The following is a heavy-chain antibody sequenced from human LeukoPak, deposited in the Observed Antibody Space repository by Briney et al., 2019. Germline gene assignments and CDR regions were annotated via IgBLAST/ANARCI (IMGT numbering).Heavy chain of an antibody. Sequence: KTSETLSLTCAVYGGSFSGYYWSWIRQPPGKGLEWIGEINHSGSTNYNPSLKSRVTISVDTSKNQFSLKLSSVTAADTAVYYCARGRYGSSAFDYWGQGTLVTVSS. V-gene: IGHV4-34*01. CDR2: INHSGST. CDR3: ARGRYGSSAFDY. J-gene: IGHJ4*02. CDR1: GGSFSGYY. D-gene: IGHD6-6*01.